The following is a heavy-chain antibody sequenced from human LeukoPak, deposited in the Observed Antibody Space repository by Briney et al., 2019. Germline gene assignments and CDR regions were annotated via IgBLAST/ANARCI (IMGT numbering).Heavy chain of an antibody. D-gene: IGHD5-18*01. CDR2: ISVYNGNT. Sequence: ASVKVSCKASGYTFTNYYIHWVRQPPGQGREGMGCISVYNGNTNYANKLQGGATMPTDTSTSTAHMAQRNLRSDHTTVYYCARLNVDAPMGSTFYWGAGNPVTASS. CDR3: ARLNVDAPMGSTFY. V-gene: IGHV1-18*04. J-gene: IGHJ4*02. CDR1: GYTFTNYY.